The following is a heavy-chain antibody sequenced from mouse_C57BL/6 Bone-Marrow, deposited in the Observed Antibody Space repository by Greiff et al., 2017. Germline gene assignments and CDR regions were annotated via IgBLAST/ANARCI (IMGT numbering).Heavy chain of an antibody. CDR3: ARHYGSREAWFAY. J-gene: IGHJ3*01. V-gene: IGHV5-12*01. Sequence: EVHLVESGGGLVQPGGSLKLSCAASGFTFSDYYMYWVRQTPEKRLEWVAYISNGGGSTYYPDTVKGRFTISRDNAKNTLYLQMSRLQSEDTSMYYCARHYGSREAWFAYWGQGTLVTVSA. D-gene: IGHD1-1*01. CDR1: GFTFSDYY. CDR2: ISNGGGST.